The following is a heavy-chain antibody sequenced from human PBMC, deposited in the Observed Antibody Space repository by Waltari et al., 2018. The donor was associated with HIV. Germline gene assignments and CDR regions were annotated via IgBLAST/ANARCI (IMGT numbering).Heavy chain of an antibody. CDR1: GGRFRDVW. Sequence: EVQLVESGGGLVQPGGSLRLSCAAFGGRFRDVWLNWVRPAPGQGLEWVGQIKSKTEGWTTDYAAPVKGRFTISRDDSKNMLFLEMNSLNTDDTASYYCTVGKSSGYYWGQGTLVTVSS. V-gene: IGHV3-15*01. D-gene: IGHD3-22*01. CDR2: IKSKTEGWTT. J-gene: IGHJ4*02. CDR3: TVGKSSGYY.